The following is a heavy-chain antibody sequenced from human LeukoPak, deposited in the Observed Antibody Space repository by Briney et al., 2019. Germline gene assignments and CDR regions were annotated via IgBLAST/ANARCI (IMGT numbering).Heavy chain of an antibody. V-gene: IGHV3-21*01. CDR2: ISSSSSYI. D-gene: IGHD3-22*01. Sequence: AGGSLRLSCAASGFTFNKYGMNWVRQAPGKGLEWVSSISSSSSYIYYADSVKGRFTISRDNAKNSLYLQMNSLRAEDTAVYYCASDYMYYDSSGYPEAFDAFDIWGQGTMVTVSS. CDR1: GFTFNKYG. J-gene: IGHJ3*02. CDR3: ASDYMYYDSSGYPEAFDAFDI.